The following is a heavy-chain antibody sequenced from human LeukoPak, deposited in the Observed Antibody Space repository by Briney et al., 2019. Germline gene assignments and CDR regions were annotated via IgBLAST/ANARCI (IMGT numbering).Heavy chain of an antibody. Sequence: GGSLRLSCAASGFTFSSSAMSWVRQAPEKGLEWVSAISDTGSSTYYADSVKGRLTVSRDNSKNTLYLQMNSLRAEDAAVYYCAKDRMVYGYWGQGTLVAVSS. CDR1: GFTFSSSA. CDR2: ISDTGSST. CDR3: AKDRMVYGY. J-gene: IGHJ4*02. V-gene: IGHV3-23*01. D-gene: IGHD2-8*01.